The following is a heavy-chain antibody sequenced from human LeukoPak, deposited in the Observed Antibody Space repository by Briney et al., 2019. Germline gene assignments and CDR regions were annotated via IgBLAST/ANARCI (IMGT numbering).Heavy chain of an antibody. CDR2: ISPGGDIT. Sequence: PGGSLRLSCAASGLTFSTYSMTWVRQAPGKGLEWVSAISPGGDITYYADSVKGRFTISRDNSKDTLYLQMNSLRAEDTAVYYCAKGATWFGGKYASFDYWGQGTLVTVSS. D-gene: IGHD1-26*01. J-gene: IGHJ4*02. V-gene: IGHV3-23*01. CDR1: GLTFSTYS. CDR3: AKGATWFGGKYASFDY.